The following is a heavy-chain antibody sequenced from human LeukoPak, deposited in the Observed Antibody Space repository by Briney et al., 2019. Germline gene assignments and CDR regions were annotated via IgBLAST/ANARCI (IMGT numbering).Heavy chain of an antibody. CDR3: ARSITMVRGVSDAFGI. D-gene: IGHD3-10*01. V-gene: IGHV7-4-1*02. CDR2: INTNTGNP. CDR1: GYTFTSYA. J-gene: IGHJ3*02. Sequence: ASVKVSCKASGYTFTSYAMNWVRQAPGQGLEWMGWINTNTGNPTYAQGFTGRFVFSLDTSVSTAYLQISSLKAEDTAVYYCARSITMVRGVSDAFGIWGQGTMVTVSS.